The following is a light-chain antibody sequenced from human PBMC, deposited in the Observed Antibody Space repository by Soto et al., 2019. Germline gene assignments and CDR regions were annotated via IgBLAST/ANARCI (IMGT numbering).Light chain of an antibody. CDR3: QHYSIYPWT. Sequence: DIRVTQSPSTLSASVGDRVTITCRASQTISSWLAWYQQKPGKAPKLLIYMASSLESGVPSRFSGSGSGTEFILTISSLQPDDFATYFCQHYSIYPWTVGQGTKVDSK. CDR2: MAS. CDR1: QTISSW. V-gene: IGKV1-5*03. J-gene: IGKJ1*01.